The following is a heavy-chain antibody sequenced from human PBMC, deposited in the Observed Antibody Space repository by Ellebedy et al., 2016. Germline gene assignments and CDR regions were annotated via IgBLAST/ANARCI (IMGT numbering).Heavy chain of an antibody. Sequence: SETLSLTCTVSGGFIRSNGYYWALIHQPPGRGLEWMGSLDYNGNTYDNPSLKSRVTISVDTPKNQFSLKLTSVTAADTAVYYCAGGRNGWYGVGDYWGQGTLVSVSS. J-gene: IGHJ4*02. V-gene: IGHV4-39*01. CDR3: AGGRNGWYGVGDY. CDR1: GGFIRSNGYY. D-gene: IGHD6-19*01. CDR2: LDYNGNT.